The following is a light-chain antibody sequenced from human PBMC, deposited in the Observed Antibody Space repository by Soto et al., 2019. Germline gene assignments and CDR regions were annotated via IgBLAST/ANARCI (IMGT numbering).Light chain of an antibody. CDR2: DVS. CDR1: SSDVGIYNY. J-gene: IGLJ1*01. CDR3: SSYTSSTIYV. V-gene: IGLV2-14*01. Sequence: QSALTQPASVSGSPGQSITISCTGTSSDVGIYNYVSWYQQHPGKAPKLMIYDVSNRPSGVSNRFSGSKSGNTASLSISWLQAEDEADYYCSSYTSSTIYVFGTGTKVTVL.